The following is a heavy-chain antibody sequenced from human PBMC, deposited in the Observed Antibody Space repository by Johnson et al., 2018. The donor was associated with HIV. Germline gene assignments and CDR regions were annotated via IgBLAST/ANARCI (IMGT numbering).Heavy chain of an antibody. CDR3: ARVRWLQLGAFDI. V-gene: IGHV3-48*04. D-gene: IGHD5-24*01. CDR2: ISSSGSTK. Sequence: VQLVESGGGVVRPGGSLRLSCAASGFTFDDYGMSWVRQAPGKGLEWVSYISSSGSTKYYTDSLKDRLTISRDNAKNSLYLQMNSLRAEDTAVYYCARVRWLQLGAFDIWGQGTMVTVSS. J-gene: IGHJ3*02. CDR1: GFTFDDYG.